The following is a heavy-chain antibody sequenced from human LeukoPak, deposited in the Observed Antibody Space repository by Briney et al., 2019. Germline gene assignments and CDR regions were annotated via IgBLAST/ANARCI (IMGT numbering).Heavy chain of an antibody. D-gene: IGHD5-24*01. Sequence: PGGSLRLSCAASGFTFGTYALHWVRQAPGKGLEWISYIGIDSGNTNYADSVKGRFTISGDKAKNSLYLQMNSLRVEDTAVYYCARDYKYAFDNWGQGTLVTVSS. J-gene: IGHJ4*02. V-gene: IGHV3-48*01. CDR1: GFTFGTYA. CDR2: IGIDSGNT. CDR3: ARDYKYAFDN.